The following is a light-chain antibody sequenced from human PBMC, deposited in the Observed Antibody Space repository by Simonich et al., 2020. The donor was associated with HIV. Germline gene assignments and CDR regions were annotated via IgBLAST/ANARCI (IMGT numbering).Light chain of an antibody. CDR2: AAS. J-gene: IGKJ2*01. Sequence: DIQMTQSPSSLSPSVGDRVTITCRASKSISSYLNWYQQKPGKAPNLLIFAASSLQSGVPSRFSGSGSGTDFTLTISSLQPEDFATYYCQQSYSTPYTFGQGTKLEIK. CDR1: KSISSY. CDR3: QQSYSTPYT. V-gene: IGKV1-39*01.